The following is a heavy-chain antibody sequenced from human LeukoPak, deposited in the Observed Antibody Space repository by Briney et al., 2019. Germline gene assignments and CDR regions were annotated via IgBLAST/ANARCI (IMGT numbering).Heavy chain of an antibody. D-gene: IGHD5/OR15-5a*01. J-gene: IGHJ5*02. CDR1: GFSFSFSN. V-gene: IGHV3-30*02. CDR2: IRFDESDK. CDR3: VKDNPVCES. Sequence: GGSLRLSCAASGFSFSFSNMNWVRQAPGKGLEWVAFIRFDESDKFYADSVMGRFTISRDISKNTLFLQMNSLRVEDTAVYYCVKDNPVCESWGQGTLVTVSS.